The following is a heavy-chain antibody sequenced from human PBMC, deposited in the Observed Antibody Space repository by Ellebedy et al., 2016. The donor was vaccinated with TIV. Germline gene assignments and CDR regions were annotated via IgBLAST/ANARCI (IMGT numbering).Heavy chain of an antibody. D-gene: IGHD6-13*01. CDR2: ISGSGGST. CDR3: AKWVWGIAEY. J-gene: IGHJ4*02. CDR1: GFTFSSYA. V-gene: IGHV3-23*01. Sequence: GESLKISCAASGFTFSSYAMSWVRQAPGKGLEWVSAISGSGGSTYYADSVKGRFTISRDNSKNTLYLQMNSLRAEDTAVYYCAKWVWGIAEYWGQGTLVTVSS.